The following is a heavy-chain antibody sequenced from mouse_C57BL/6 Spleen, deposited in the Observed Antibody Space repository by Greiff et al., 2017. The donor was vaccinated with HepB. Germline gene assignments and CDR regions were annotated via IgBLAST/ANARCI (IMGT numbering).Heavy chain of an antibody. CDR1: GFNIKDYY. J-gene: IGHJ4*01. V-gene: IGHV14-2*01. CDR3: ARRGGFYAMDY. Sequence: EVQLQQSGAELVKPGASVKLSCTASGFNIKDYYMHWVKQRTEQGLEWIGRIDPEDGETKYAPNFQGKATITADTSSNTAYLQLSSLTSEDTAVYYCARRGGFYAMDYWGQGTSGTGAS. CDR2: IDPEDGET. D-gene: IGHD1-1*02.